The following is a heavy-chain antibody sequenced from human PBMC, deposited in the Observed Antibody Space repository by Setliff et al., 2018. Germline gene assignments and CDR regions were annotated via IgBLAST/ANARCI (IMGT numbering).Heavy chain of an antibody. J-gene: IGHJ3*02. CDR1: GFSFNNYE. D-gene: IGHD3-22*01. V-gene: IGHV3-48*03. CDR3: AGLSRRYYDSSGYYSNPFDI. CDR2: ISTSGSSI. Sequence: QSGGSLRLSCAASGFSFNNYEMNWVRQAPGRGLEWVSYISTSGSSINYADSVKGRFTISRDNAKNSLYLQMNSLRAEDTAVYYCAGLSRRYYDSSGYYSNPFDIWGQGTLVT.